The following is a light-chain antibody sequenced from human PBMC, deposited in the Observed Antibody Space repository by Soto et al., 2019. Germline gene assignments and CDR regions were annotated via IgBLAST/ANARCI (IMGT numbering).Light chain of an antibody. CDR1: SSNIGTNY. J-gene: IGLJ1*01. CDR2: SNN. V-gene: IGLV1-44*01. CDR3: AAWDDSLNGLYV. Sequence: QSVLTQPPSVSAAPGQTVTISCSGSSSNIGTNYVSWYQQLPGRAPKLVIYSNNQRPSGVPDRFSGSKSGTSASLAISGLQSEDEADYYCAAWDDSLNGLYVFGTGTKVTVL.